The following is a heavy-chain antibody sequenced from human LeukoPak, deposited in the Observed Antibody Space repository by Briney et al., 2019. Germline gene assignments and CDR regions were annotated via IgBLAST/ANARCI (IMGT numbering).Heavy chain of an antibody. V-gene: IGHV1-69*05. CDR3: AREICSSTSCYNWFDP. J-gene: IGHJ5*02. CDR2: IIPIFGTA. Sequence: GASVTVSFTASGGTFSSYAISWVRQAPGQGLEWMGGIIPIFGTANYAQKFQGRVTITTDESTSTAYMELSSLRSEDTAVYYCAREICSSTSCYNWFDPWGQGTLVTVSS. D-gene: IGHD2-2*01. CDR1: GGTFSSYA.